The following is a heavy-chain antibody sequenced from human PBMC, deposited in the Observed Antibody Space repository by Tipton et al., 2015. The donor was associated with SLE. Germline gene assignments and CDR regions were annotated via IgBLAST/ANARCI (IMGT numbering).Heavy chain of an antibody. D-gene: IGHD6-19*01. CDR1: GGSISSHY. J-gene: IGHJ4*02. Sequence: TLSLTCTVSGGSISSHYWSWIRQPAGKGLEWIGRIYTSGSTNYNPSLKSRVTISVDTSKNQFSLKLSSVTAADTAVYYCARDQAVAGSYYFDYWGQGTLVTVSS. V-gene: IGHV4-4*07. CDR2: IYTSGST. CDR3: ARDQAVAGSYYFDY.